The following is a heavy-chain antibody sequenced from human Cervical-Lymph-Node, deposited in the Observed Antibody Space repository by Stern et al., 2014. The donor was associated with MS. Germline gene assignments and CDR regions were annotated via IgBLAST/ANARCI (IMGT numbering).Heavy chain of an antibody. Sequence: QMQLVQSGAEVKKPGSSVKVSCKASGGTFSSYAISWVRQAPGQGLEWMGRIIPILGIANYAQKFQGRVTITADKSTSTAYMELSSLRSEDTAVYYCAREDDAGGSIHYYYGMDVWGQGTTVTVSS. V-gene: IGHV1-69*09. D-gene: IGHD5-12*01. J-gene: IGHJ6*02. CDR2: IIPILGIA. CDR1: GGTFSSYA. CDR3: AREDDAGGSIHYYYGMDV.